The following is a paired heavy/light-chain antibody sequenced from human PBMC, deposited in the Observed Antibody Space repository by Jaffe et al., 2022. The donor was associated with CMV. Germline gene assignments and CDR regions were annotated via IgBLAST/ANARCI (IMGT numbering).Light chain of an antibody. J-gene: IGKJ2*01. CDR2: LVS. Sequence: DIVMTQTPLSLPVTPGEPASIPCRSSQSLLHRNGYHYLDWYLQKPGKSPQLLMYLVSHRASGVPDRFSGSGSGTDFTLKISRVEAEDVGIYYCMQALQTPYTFGQGTKLEIK. CDR3: MQALQTPYT. V-gene: IGKV2-28*01. CDR1: QSLLHRNGYHY.
Heavy chain of an antibody. V-gene: IGHV4-4*07. Sequence: QVQLQESGPRLVKPSETLSLTCNVSGDSISSHYWNWIRQSAGKGLEWIGRIYTSGAINYNPSLQSRVTMSVDTSKNQFSLRLTSVTAADTAIYFCAGYYDPDEAHFDSWGQGTLVTVSS. D-gene: IGHD3-3*01. CDR1: GDSISSHY. CDR3: AGYYDPDEAHFDS. J-gene: IGHJ4*02. CDR2: IYTSGAI.